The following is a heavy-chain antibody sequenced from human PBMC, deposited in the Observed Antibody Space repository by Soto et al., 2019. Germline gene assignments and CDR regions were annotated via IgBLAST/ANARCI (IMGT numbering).Heavy chain of an antibody. Sequence: QVQLVQSGAEVKKPGSSVKVSCKASGGTFSSYAISWVRQAPGQGLEWMGGIIPISGTANYAQKFQGRVTITADESTRKAYMELSSLRAEDTAVYYCARSQGSSTSLEIYYYYYYGMDGWGQGTKVTVAS. CDR3: ARSQGSSTSLEIYYYYYYGMDG. CDR1: GGTFSSYA. J-gene: IGHJ6*01. V-gene: IGHV1-69*01. CDR2: IIPISGTA. D-gene: IGHD2-2*01.